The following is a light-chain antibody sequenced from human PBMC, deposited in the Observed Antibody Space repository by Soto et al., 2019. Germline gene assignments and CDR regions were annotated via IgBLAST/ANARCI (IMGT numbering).Light chain of an antibody. J-gene: IGKJ5*01. CDR3: QQSSSSPPIT. V-gene: IGKV1-39*01. CDR1: QNIDNH. Sequence: DIQLTQSPSSLSASLGDSVSISCRASQNIDNHLNWYRQRSGEAPEVLIYAASALRDGVSSRVSGRGYGTDFTLTIKNLLPEDFATYYCQQSSSSPPITFGQGTRLEI. CDR2: AAS.